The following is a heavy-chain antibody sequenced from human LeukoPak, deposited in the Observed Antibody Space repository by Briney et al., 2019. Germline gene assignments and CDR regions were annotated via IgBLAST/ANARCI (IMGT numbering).Heavy chain of an antibody. D-gene: IGHD4-17*01. J-gene: IGHJ4*02. Sequence: PGGSLRLSCAASGFTFSIYGMHWVCQAPGKGLEWVSFIRYDGSDKYYADSVKGRFTISRDNSKNTLYLQMNSLRGEDTAIYHCAKDVGTVTRGVGYCGQGTLVTVLS. CDR3: AKDVGTVTRGVGY. CDR2: IRYDGSDK. CDR1: GFTFSIYG. V-gene: IGHV3-30*02.